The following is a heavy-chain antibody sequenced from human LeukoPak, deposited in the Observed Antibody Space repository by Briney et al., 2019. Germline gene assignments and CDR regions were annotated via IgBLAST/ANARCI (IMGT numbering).Heavy chain of an antibody. Sequence: EASVTVSCKASGGTFSSYAISWVRQAPGQGLEWMGGIIPIFGTANYAQKFQGRVTITADESTSTAYMELSSLRAEDTAVYYCARDAFTTTYYYYGMDVWGQGTTVTVSS. V-gene: IGHV1-69*13. J-gene: IGHJ6*02. CDR3: ARDAFTTTYYYYGMDV. CDR2: IIPIFGTA. D-gene: IGHD3-22*01. CDR1: GGTFSSYA.